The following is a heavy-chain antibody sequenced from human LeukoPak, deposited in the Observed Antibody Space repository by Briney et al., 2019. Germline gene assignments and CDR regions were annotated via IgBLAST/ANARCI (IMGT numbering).Heavy chain of an antibody. CDR2: IRPIFGTA. CDR1: GGTFSSYA. V-gene: IGHV1-69*13. Sequence: SVKVSCKASGGTFSSYAISWVRQAPGQGLEWMGGIRPIFGTANYAQKFQGRVTISADESTSTAYMELSSLRSEDTAVYLCARGYGDYRTFDYWGQGTLVTVSS. CDR3: ARGYGDYRTFDY. D-gene: IGHD4-17*01. J-gene: IGHJ4*02.